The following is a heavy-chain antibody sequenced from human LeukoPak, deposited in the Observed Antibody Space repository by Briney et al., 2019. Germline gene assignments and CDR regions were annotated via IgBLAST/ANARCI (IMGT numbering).Heavy chain of an antibody. J-gene: IGHJ5*02. D-gene: IGHD3-22*01. CDR3: AKKTYYYDTSNLGWFDH. CDR2: IKQDGSGT. Sequence: GGSLRLSCAASGFTFSSFWMSWVRQAPGKGLEWVANIKQDGSGTYYVDSVKGRFTISRDNAKNSLYLQMNSLRAEETALYYCAKKTYYYDTSNLGWFDHWGQGTLVTVSS. V-gene: IGHV3-7*05. CDR1: GFTFSSFW.